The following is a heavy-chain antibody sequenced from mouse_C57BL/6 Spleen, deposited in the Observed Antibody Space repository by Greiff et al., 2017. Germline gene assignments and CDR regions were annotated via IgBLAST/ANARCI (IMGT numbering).Heavy chain of an antibody. CDR3: ARGGDNYAMDY. CDR2: INPYNGGT. V-gene: IGHV1-19*01. CDR1: GYTFTDYY. J-gene: IGHJ4*01. Sequence: VQLQQSGPVLVKPGASVKMSCKASGYTFTDYYMNWVKQSPGKSLEWIGVINPYNGGTSYNQKFKGKATLTVDKSSSTAYMELNSLTSEDSAVYYCARGGDNYAMDYWGQGTSVTVSS.